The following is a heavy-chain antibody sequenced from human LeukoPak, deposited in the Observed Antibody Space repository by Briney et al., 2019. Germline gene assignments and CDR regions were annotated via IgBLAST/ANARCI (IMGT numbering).Heavy chain of an antibody. D-gene: IGHD5-24*01. Sequence: PSETLSLPCTVSGDSISDYYWTWIRQPPGKGLEGMGYIYYGVCTNYNPCLKNSVTISVATSKSQVYLTPKSVTAAATALYYCATAGDGYNNWYFDLWGRGTLVSVSS. CDR3: ATAGDGYNNWYFDL. CDR1: GDSISDYY. CDR2: IYYGVCT. J-gene: IGHJ2*01. V-gene: IGHV4-59*01.